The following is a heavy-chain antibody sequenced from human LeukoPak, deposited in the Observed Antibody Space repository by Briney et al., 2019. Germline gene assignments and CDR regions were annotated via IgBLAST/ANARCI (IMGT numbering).Heavy chain of an antibody. CDR2: INHSGST. D-gene: IGHD6-13*01. CDR3: ARGPIAAAGPHYYYGMDV. J-gene: IGHJ6*02. V-gene: IGHV4-34*01. CDR1: GGSFSGYY. Sequence: PSETLSLTCAVYGGSFSGYYWSWVRQPPGKGLEWIGEINHSGSTNYSPSLKSRVTISVDTSKNQFSLKLSSVTAADTAVYYCARGPIAAAGPHYYYGMDVWGQGTTVTVSS.